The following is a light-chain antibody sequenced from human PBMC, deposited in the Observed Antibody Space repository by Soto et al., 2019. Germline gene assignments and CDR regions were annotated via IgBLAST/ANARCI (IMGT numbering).Light chain of an antibody. CDR3: ISYTTSSTVV. Sequence: QSALTQPASVSGSXXXXXXXXXTGTSXXVGGYKYVSWYQHYPGKAPKLMIYEVSNRPSGVSNRFSGSKSGNTASLTISGLQAEDEADYYCISYTTSSTVVFGGGTKLTVL. CDR2: EVS. CDR1: SXXVGGYKY. J-gene: IGLJ2*01. V-gene: IGLV2-14*01.